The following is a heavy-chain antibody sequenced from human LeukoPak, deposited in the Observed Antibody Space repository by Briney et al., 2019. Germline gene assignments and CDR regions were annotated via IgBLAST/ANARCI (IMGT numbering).Heavy chain of an antibody. D-gene: IGHD4-11*01. Sequence: PGGSLRLSGAASGFTFSSYAMSWVRQAPGKGLEWVSAISGSGGSTYYADSVKGRFTISRDNSKNTLYLQMNSLRAEDTAVYYCAKGVPFYSNYGLVDYWGQGTLVTVSS. CDR3: AKGVPFYSNYGLVDY. CDR2: ISGSGGST. CDR1: GFTFSSYA. V-gene: IGHV3-23*01. J-gene: IGHJ4*02.